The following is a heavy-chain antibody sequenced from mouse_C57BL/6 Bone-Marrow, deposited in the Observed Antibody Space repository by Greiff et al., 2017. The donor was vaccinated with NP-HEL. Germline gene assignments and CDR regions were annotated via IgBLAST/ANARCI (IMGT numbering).Heavy chain of an antibody. CDR3: ARNYGSSYYYAMDY. V-gene: IGHV5-15*01. CDR2: ISNLAYSI. Sequence: EVQRVESGGGLVQPGGSLKLSCAASGFTFSDYGMAWVRQAPRKGPEWVAFISNLAYSIYYADTVTGRFTISRENAKNTLYLEMSSLRSEDTAMYYCARNYGSSYYYAMDYWGQGTSVTVSS. D-gene: IGHD1-1*01. J-gene: IGHJ4*01. CDR1: GFTFSDYG.